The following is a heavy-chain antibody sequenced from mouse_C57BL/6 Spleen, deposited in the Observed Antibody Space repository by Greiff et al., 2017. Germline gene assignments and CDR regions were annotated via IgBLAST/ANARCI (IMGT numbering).Heavy chain of an antibody. D-gene: IGHD1-1*01. CDR2: INPYNGGT. CDR1: GYTFTDYY. Sequence: EVKLMESGPVLVKPGASVKMSCKASGYTFTDYYMNWVKQSHGKSLEWIGVINPYNGGTSYNQKFKGKATLTVDKSSSTAYMELNSLTSEDSAVYYCARTVVADAMDYWGQGTSVTVSS. J-gene: IGHJ4*01. V-gene: IGHV1-19*01. CDR3: ARTVVADAMDY.